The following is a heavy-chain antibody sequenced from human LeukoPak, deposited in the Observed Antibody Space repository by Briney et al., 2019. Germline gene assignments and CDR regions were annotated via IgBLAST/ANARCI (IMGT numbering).Heavy chain of an antibody. V-gene: IGHV4-39*01. Sequence: PSETLSLTCTVSGGSISSSSYYWGWIRQPPGKGLEWIGSIYYSGSTYYNPSLKSRVTISVDTSKNQFSLKLSSVTAADTAVYYCARHVEGEYSGTNGVTTVAPTKASWGQGTLVTVSS. CDR1: GGSISSSSYY. CDR2: IYYSGST. D-gene: IGHD6-6*01. J-gene: IGHJ5*02. CDR3: ARHVEGEYSGTNGVTTVAPTKAS.